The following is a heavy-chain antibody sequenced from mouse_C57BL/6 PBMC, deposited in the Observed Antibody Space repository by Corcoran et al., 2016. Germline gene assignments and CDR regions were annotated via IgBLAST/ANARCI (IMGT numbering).Heavy chain of an antibody. V-gene: IGHV1-26*01. J-gene: IGHJ1*03. CDR2: INPNNGGT. CDR3: ARMVTGEGYFDV. D-gene: IGHD2-2*01. CDR1: GYTFTDYY. Sequence: EVQLQQPGPELVKPGASVKISCKASGYTFTDYYMNWVKQSHGKSLEWIGDINPNNGGTSYNQKFKGKATLTVDKSSSTAYMELRSLTSEDSAVYYCARMVTGEGYFDVWGTGTTVTVSS.